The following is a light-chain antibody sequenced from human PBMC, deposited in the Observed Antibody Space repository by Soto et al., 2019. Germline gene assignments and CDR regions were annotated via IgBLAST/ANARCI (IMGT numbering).Light chain of an antibody. V-gene: IGKV3-20*01. CDR1: QTVSSSS. Sequence: EVAMRMSTARLSLSPGNRANISCLASQTVSSSSLAWYQQKPGQAPRLLIFGASTRAAGFPDRFSGSGSGTDFTLTISRLEPEDFAVYYCQQYGSSPRTFGQGTKVDI. J-gene: IGKJ1*01. CDR3: QQYGSSPRT. CDR2: GAS.